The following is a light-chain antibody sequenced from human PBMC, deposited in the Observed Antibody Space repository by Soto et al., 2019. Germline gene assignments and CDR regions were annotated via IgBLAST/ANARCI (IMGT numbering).Light chain of an antibody. Sequence: EIVLTQSPATLSLSPGERATLSCRASQGVSTYLAWYQQKPGQAPRLLIYDASNRVTGIPARFSGSGSGTDFTLTISSLEPEDFAVYYCQQRSNFITFGQGTRLEIK. CDR3: QQRSNFIT. CDR1: QGVSTY. CDR2: DAS. J-gene: IGKJ5*01. V-gene: IGKV3D-11*01.